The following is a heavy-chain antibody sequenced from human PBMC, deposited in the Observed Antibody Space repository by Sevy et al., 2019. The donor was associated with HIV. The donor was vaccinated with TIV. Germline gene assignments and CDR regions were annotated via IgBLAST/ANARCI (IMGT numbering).Heavy chain of an antibody. CDR1: GFTFSSYG. D-gene: IGHD6-6*01. Sequence: GGSLRLSCAASGFTFSSYGMHWVRQAPGKGLEWVAVIWYDGSNKYYADSVKGRFTISRDNSKNTFHLQMSSLRLEDTGVYYCARGLAAIPGFHYGMDVWGQGTTVTVSS. J-gene: IGHJ6*02. CDR3: ARGLAAIPGFHYGMDV. V-gene: IGHV3-33*01. CDR2: IWYDGSNK.